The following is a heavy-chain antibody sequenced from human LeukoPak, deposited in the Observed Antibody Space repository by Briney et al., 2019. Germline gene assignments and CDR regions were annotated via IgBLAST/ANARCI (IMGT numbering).Heavy chain of an antibody. V-gene: IGHV1-2*02. D-gene: IGHD2-21*02. J-gene: IGHJ6*02. CDR3: ARAPYVVMTAIYYYYYGMDV. Sequence: GASVKVSCKASGYTFTGYYMHWVRQAPGQGLEWMGWINPNSGGTNYAQKFQGRVTMTRDTSISTAYMELSRLRSDDTAVYYCARAPYVVMTAIYYYYYGMDVWGQGTTVTVSS. CDR1: GYTFTGYY. CDR2: INPNSGGT.